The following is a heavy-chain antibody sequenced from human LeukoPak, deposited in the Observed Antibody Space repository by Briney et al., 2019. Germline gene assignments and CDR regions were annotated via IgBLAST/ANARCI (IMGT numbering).Heavy chain of an antibody. CDR2: IYPVDSDP. CDR3: VRHGLGSSWFGFDY. J-gene: IGHJ4*02. CDR1: GYTFTTYW. D-gene: IGHD6-13*01. V-gene: IGHV5-51*01. Sequence: GESLKISCKGSGYTFTTYWIGWVRKMPGKGLEWMGIIYPVDSDPRYSPSFQGQVTISADTSISTAYVQWSSLKASDSAMYYCVRHGLGSSWFGFDYWGQGTLVTVSS.